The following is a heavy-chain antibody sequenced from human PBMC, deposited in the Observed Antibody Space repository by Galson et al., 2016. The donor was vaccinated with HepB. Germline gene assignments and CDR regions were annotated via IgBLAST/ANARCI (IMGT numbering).Heavy chain of an antibody. D-gene: IGHD2-2*01. Sequence: SETLSLTCTVSNGSISSYYWSWIRQPPGKGLEWIGYIYYRGTTNYNPSLQSRVTISLDTSKNQFSLRLTSVTAADTAVYFCARDDYCTTSTCYSNWFDPWGQGTLVTVSS. CDR2: IYYRGTT. J-gene: IGHJ5*02. CDR1: NGSISSYY. V-gene: IGHV4-59*01. CDR3: ARDDYCTTSTCYSNWFDP.